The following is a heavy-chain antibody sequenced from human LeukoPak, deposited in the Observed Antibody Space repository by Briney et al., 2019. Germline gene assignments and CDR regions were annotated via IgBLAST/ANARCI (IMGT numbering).Heavy chain of an antibody. CDR2: IYYSGST. D-gene: IGHD6-6*01. J-gene: IGHJ1*01. Sequence: PSETPSLTCTVSGGSISSYYWSWIRQPPGKGLEWIGYIYYSGSTYYNPSLKSRVTISVDTSKNQFSLKLSSVTAADTAVYYCARDNRPDSSSSGYFQHWGQGTLVTVSS. V-gene: IGHV4-59*12. CDR3: ARDNRPDSSSSGYFQH. CDR1: GGSISSYY.